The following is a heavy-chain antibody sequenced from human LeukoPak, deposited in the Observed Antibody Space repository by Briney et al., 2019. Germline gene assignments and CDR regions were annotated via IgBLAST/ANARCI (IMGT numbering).Heavy chain of an antibody. J-gene: IGHJ4*02. Sequence: ASVKVSCKVSGYTLTELSMHWVRQAPGKGLEWMGGFDPEDGETIYARKFQGRVTMTEDTSTDTAYMELSSLRSEDTAVYYCATGRLYYDSSGFALDYWGQGALVTVSS. CDR3: ATGRLYYDSSGFALDY. CDR1: GYTLTELS. V-gene: IGHV1-24*01. CDR2: FDPEDGET. D-gene: IGHD3-22*01.